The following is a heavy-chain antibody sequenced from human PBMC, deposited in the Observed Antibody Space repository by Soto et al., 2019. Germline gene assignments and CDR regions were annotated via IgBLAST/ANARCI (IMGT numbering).Heavy chain of an antibody. CDR1: GFSLSTSKLG. V-gene: IGHV2-5*02. CDR2: IYWDDDK. J-gene: IGHJ4*01. Sequence: SGPTLVNPTQTLTLTCTFSGFSLSTSKLGVGWIRQPPGRALEWLALIYWDDDKRYSPFLKSRLTITKDTSKNQVVLRMTNMDPVDTATYYCARSEYSVFDFWGQGTLVTVSS. CDR3: ARSEYSVFDF. D-gene: IGHD2-15*01.